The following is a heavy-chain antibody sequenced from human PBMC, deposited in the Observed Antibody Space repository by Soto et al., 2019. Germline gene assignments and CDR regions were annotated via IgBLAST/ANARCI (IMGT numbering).Heavy chain of an antibody. CDR2: ISYDGSNK. J-gene: IGHJ3*02. V-gene: IGHV3-30*18. Sequence: GGSLRLSCAASGFTFSSYGMHWVRQAPGKGLEWVAVISYDGSNKYYADSVKGRFTISRDNSKNTLYLEMNSLRAEDTAVYYCAKSPDILTGYYLDAFDIWGQGTMVTVSS. CDR1: GFTFSSYG. CDR3: AKSPDILTGYYLDAFDI. D-gene: IGHD3-9*01.